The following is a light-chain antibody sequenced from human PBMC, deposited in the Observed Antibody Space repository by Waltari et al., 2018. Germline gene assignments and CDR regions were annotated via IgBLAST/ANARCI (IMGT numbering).Light chain of an antibody. CDR3: CSYAGSTFV. V-gene: IGLV2-23*02. Sequence: QTALTQPASVSGSPGQSITISRSVSRRSVGSYELDAWYQQNPGTAPKLMIFEVAKRASGIPGRFARSKSDSTASLTIAGLRAEDEAVYCCCSYAGSTFVFGGGTQLTVL. CDR1: RRSVGSYEL. CDR2: EVA. J-gene: IGLJ7*01.